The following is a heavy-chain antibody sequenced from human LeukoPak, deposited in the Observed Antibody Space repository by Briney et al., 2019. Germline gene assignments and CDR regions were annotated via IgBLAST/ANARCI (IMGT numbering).Heavy chain of an antibody. CDR1: GYTFTSYY. CDR3: ARDPDYDILTGYHNFDY. Sequence: GASLKVSCKASGYTFTSYYMHWVRQAPGQGLEWMGIINPSGGSTSYAQKLRGRVTMTTDTSTSTAYMELRSLRSDDTAVYYCARDPDYDILTGYHNFDYWGQGTLVTVSS. CDR2: INPSGGST. V-gene: IGHV1-46*01. D-gene: IGHD3-9*01. J-gene: IGHJ4*02.